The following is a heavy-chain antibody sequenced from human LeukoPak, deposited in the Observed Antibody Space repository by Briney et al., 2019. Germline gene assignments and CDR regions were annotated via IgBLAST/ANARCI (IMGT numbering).Heavy chain of an antibody. CDR2: INPNSGGT. Sequence: VASVKVSCKASGYTFTGYYMHWVRQAPGQGLEWMGWINPNSGGTNYAQKFQGRVTMTRDTSISTAYMELSRLRSDDTAVYYCARGHNYCGGDCSPFDPWGQGTLVTVSS. V-gene: IGHV1-2*02. CDR3: ARGHNYCGGDCSPFDP. CDR1: GYTFTGYY. J-gene: IGHJ5*02. D-gene: IGHD2-21*02.